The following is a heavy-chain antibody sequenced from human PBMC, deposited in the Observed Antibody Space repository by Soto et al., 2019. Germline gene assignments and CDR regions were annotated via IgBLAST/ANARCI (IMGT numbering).Heavy chain of an antibody. CDR3: AKDGSHNFAY. CDR1: GLPFSNYA. Sequence: QVQLVESGGGVAHPGRSLRLSCAASGLPFSNYAMHWFPQVPGQGLEWVALMYYAGSNEYNADSVKGRLTFSRANSRNTLYLQMNSLGAEDTDVYYCAKDGSHNFAYWGRGTLVTVSS. V-gene: IGHV3-30*18. D-gene: IGHD1-26*01. CDR2: MYYAGSNE. J-gene: IGHJ4*02.